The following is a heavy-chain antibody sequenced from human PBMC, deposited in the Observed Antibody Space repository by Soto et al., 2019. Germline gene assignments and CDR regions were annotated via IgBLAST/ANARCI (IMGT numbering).Heavy chain of an antibody. Sequence: ASVKVSCKPSGYIFTNFYVHWVRQAPGQGLEWMGIIDPSSGTTSYTQKFQGRVTMTRDTSMSTFYMELISLTSEDTAVYYGARGAVVVPNGLIALMDVWGLGTTVTVSS. V-gene: IGHV1-46*01. D-gene: IGHD2-15*01. CDR1: GYIFTNFY. J-gene: IGHJ6*02. CDR2: IDPSSGTT. CDR3: ARGAVVVPNGLIALMDV.